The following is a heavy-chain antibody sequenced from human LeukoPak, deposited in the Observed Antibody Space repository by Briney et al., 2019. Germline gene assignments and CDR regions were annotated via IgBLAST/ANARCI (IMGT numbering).Heavy chain of an antibody. CDR3: AKSEGLRYFDWSRGYYFDY. D-gene: IGHD3-9*01. CDR1: GFTFSSYE. J-gene: IGHJ4*02. Sequence: GGSLRLSCAASGFTFSSYEMNWVRQAPGKGLEWVSYISSSGSTIYYADSVKGRFTISRDNSKNTLYLQMNSLRAEDTAVYYCAKSEGLRYFDWSRGYYFDYWGQGTLVTVSS. CDR2: ISSSGSTI. V-gene: IGHV3-48*03.